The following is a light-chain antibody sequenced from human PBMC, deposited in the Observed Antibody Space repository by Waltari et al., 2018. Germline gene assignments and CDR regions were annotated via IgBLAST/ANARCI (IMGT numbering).Light chain of an antibody. V-gene: IGLV1-47*01. CDR2: RHN. J-gene: IGLJ3*02. CDR1: RSNIGSNY. Sequence: QSVLTQPPSASGTPGQRVTISCSGSRSNIGSNYVYWYQQVPGPAPKLLIYRHNQRPSGVPDRFSGSKSGTSASLAISGVRSEDEVDYYCAAWDDSLSGRVFGGGTKVTVL. CDR3: AAWDDSLSGRV.